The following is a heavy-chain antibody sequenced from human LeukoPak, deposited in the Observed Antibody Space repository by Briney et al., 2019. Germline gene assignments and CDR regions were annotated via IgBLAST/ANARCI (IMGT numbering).Heavy chain of an antibody. D-gene: IGHD2-2*02. V-gene: IGHV4-30-4*08. Sequence: SETLSLTCTVSGGSISSGDYYWRWIRQPPGKGLEWIVYIYYSGSIYYNPSLKSRVTISVDTSKNQFSLKLSSVTAADTAVYYCARGGGRDIVVVPAAISRHYYFDYWGQGTLVTVSS. J-gene: IGHJ4*02. CDR3: ARGGGRDIVVVPAAISRHYYFDY. CDR1: GGSISSGDYY. CDR2: IYYSGSI.